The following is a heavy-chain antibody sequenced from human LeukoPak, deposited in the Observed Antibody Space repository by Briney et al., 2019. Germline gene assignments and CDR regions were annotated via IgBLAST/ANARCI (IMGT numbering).Heavy chain of an antibody. Sequence: SETLSLTCAVYGGSFSGYYWSWIRQPPGKGLEWIGEINHSGSTNYNPSLKSRVTISIDTSKYQFSLKLSSVTAEDTAVYYCARRPPPFYNSSGYHITTFDYWGQGTLVTVSS. CDR1: GGSFSGYY. D-gene: IGHD3-22*01. J-gene: IGHJ4*02. CDR3: ARRPPPFYNSSGYHITTFDY. V-gene: IGHV4-34*01. CDR2: INHSGST.